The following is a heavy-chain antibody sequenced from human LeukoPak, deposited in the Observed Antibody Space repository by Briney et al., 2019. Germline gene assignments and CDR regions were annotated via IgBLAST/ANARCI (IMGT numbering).Heavy chain of an antibody. Sequence: SETLSLTCAVYGGSFSGYYWSWIRQPPGKGLEWIGEINHSGSTNYNPSLKSRVTISVDTSKNQFSLKLSSVTAADTAVYYCARDWGSGSPNWFDPWGQGTLVTVSS. J-gene: IGHJ5*02. CDR3: ARDWGSGSPNWFDP. D-gene: IGHD1-26*01. V-gene: IGHV4-34*01. CDR2: INHSGST. CDR1: GGSFSGYY.